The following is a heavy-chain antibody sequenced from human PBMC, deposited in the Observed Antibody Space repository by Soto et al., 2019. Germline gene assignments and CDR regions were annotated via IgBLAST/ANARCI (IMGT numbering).Heavy chain of an antibody. D-gene: IGHD1-1*01. J-gene: IGHJ4*02. V-gene: IGHV3-66*01. Sequence: GGSLRLSCAASGFTVSSSYMTWVRQAPGKGLEWVSLIYSGGNTYYADSVKGRFTISRDNSKNTLYLQMNSLRAEDTAVYYCARVTTGYFDYWGQGTLVTVSS. CDR2: IYSGGNT. CDR3: ARVTTGYFDY. CDR1: GFTVSSSY.